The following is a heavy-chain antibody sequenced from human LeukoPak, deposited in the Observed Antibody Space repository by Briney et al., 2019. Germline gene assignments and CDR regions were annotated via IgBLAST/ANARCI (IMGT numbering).Heavy chain of an antibody. D-gene: IGHD3-10*01. CDR3: ASSRITMVRGVFDDP. Sequence: KPGGSLRLSCAASGFTFSSYSMNWVRQAPGKGLEWVSSISSSSSYIYYADSVKGRFTISRDNAKNSLYLQMNSLRAEDTAVYYCASSRITMVRGVFDDPWGQGTLVTVSS. J-gene: IGHJ5*02. CDR2: ISSSSSYI. CDR1: GFTFSSYS. V-gene: IGHV3-21*01.